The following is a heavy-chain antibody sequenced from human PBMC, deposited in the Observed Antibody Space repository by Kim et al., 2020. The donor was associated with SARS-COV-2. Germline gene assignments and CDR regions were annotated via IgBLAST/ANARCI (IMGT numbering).Heavy chain of an antibody. Sequence: SETLSLTCAVYGGSFSGYYWSWIRQPPGKGLEWIGEINHSGSTNYNPSLKSRVTISVDTSKNQFSLKLSSVTAADTAVYYCARSLRRFAPIDYWCQGTLVTVSS. CDR3: ARSLRRFAPIDY. D-gene: IGHD4-17*01. CDR1: GGSFSGYY. V-gene: IGHV4-34*01. J-gene: IGHJ4*02. CDR2: INHSGST.